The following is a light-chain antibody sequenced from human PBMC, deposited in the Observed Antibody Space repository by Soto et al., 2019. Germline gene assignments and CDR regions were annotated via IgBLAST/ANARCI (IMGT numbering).Light chain of an antibody. J-gene: IGKJ1*01. CDR1: QGVSSY. V-gene: IGKV3-11*01. Sequence: EIVLTQSPATLSLSPGERAILSCRASQGVSSYLAWYQQKPGHAPRLLIYDASNRATGIPARFSGSGSGTDFTLTINSLEPEDFAVYYCQQYGRSGTFGQGTKVDI. CDR3: QQYGRSGT. CDR2: DAS.